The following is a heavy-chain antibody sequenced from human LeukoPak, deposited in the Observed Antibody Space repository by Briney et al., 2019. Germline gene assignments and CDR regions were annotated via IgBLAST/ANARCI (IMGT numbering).Heavy chain of an antibody. CDR1: GGTFSSYA. Sequence: GASVKVSCKASGGTFSSYAISWVRQAPGQGLEWMGGIIPIFGTANYAQKFQGRVTITTDESTSTAYMELSSLRSEDTAVYHCASSSYSSGWYNYWGQGTLVTVSS. D-gene: IGHD6-19*01. J-gene: IGHJ4*02. CDR3: ASSSYSSGWYNY. V-gene: IGHV1-69*05. CDR2: IIPIFGTA.